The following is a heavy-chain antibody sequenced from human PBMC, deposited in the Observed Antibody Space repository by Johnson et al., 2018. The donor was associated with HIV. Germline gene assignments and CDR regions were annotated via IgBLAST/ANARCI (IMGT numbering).Heavy chain of an antibody. D-gene: IGHD1-1*01. CDR3: ARESLTTSDAFDM. CDR2: ISSSGSTI. CDR1: GFTFSDYY. V-gene: IGHV3-11*04. J-gene: IGHJ3*02. Sequence: VQLVESGGGVVQPGRSLRLSCAASGFTFSDYYMSWIRQAPGKGLEWVSYISSSGSTIYYADSVKGRFTNSRDNTKNSVYLQMNSPTAEDTAVYYCARESLTTSDAFDMWGQGTMVTVSS.